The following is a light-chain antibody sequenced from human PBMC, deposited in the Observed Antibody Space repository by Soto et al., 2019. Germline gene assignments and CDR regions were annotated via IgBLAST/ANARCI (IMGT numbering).Light chain of an antibody. Sequence: EIVLTQSPATLSLSHGERATLSCRASQSVGSHLSWYQQKPGQAPRLLIYEASDRAIGIPARFRGRGSGTDFTLAVNSLEPEDFAVYYCQQRTNWPTFGQGTKVDIK. J-gene: IGKJ1*01. CDR3: QQRTNWPT. V-gene: IGKV3-11*01. CDR2: EAS. CDR1: QSVGSH.